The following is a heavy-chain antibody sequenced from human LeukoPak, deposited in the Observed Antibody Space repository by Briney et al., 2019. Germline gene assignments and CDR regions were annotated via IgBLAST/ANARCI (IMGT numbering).Heavy chain of an antibody. D-gene: IGHD3-10*01. CDR2: IYRGGST. V-gene: IGHV3-53*01. CDR3: ARGGAYGSGNHYRGGAFDI. Sequence: GGSLRLSCATSGSSVSDNYMTWVRQAPGKGLEWVSVIYRGGSTYYADSVKGRLTISRDNSKNMVYLQMNSLRVEDTAVYYCARGGAYGSGNHYRGGAFDIWGQGTMVTVSS. J-gene: IGHJ3*02. CDR1: GSSVSDNY.